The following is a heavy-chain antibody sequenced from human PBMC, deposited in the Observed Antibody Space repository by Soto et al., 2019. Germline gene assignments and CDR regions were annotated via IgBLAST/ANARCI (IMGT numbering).Heavy chain of an antibody. CDR1: GFTFSSYG. CDR3: ARDYFVVPPRVIDY. V-gene: IGHV3-33*01. Sequence: PGGSLRLSCAASGFTFSSYGMHWVRQAPGKGLEWVAVIWYDGSNKYYADSVKGRFTISRDNSKNTLYLQMNSLRAEDTAVYYCARDYFVVPPRVIDYGAQGTLVTVSS. D-gene: IGHD2-2*01. J-gene: IGHJ4*02. CDR2: IWYDGSNK.